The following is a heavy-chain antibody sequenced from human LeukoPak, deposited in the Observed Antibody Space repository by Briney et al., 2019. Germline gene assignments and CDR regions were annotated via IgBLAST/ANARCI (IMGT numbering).Heavy chain of an antibody. CDR3: ARGSVAVSLNWFDP. Sequence: SVKVSCKASGGTFSSYAISWVRQAPGQGLEWMGRIIPILGIANYAQKFQGRVTITADKSTSTAYMELSSLRSEDTAVYYCARGSVAVSLNWFDPWGQGTLVTVSS. V-gene: IGHV1-69*04. CDR2: IIPILGIA. D-gene: IGHD6-19*01. CDR1: GGTFSSYA. J-gene: IGHJ5*02.